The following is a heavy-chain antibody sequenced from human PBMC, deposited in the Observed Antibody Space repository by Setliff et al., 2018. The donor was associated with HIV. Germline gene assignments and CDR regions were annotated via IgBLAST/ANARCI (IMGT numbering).Heavy chain of an antibody. D-gene: IGHD3-10*01. CDR1: GGAFSSYA. Sequence: SVKVSCKASGGAFSSYALSWVRQAPGQGLEWMGGIIPIFGTANYAQKFQGRVTITTDESTSTAYMELNSLRAEDTAVYYCAGHHRGWGQGTLVTVSS. J-gene: IGHJ4*02. V-gene: IGHV1-69*05. CDR3: AGHHRG. CDR2: IIPIFGTA.